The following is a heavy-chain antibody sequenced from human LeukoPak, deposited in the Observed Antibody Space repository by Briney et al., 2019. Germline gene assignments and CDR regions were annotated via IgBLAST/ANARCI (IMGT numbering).Heavy chain of an antibody. J-gene: IGHJ6*02. Sequence: GGSLRLSCAASGFTFSSYAMSWVRQAPGKGLEWVSAISGSGGSTYYADSVKGRFTISRGNSKNTLYLQMNSLRAEDTAVYYCAKLADQIAAAGIGYYYYGMDVWGQGTTVTVSS. V-gene: IGHV3-23*01. CDR1: GFTFSSYA. D-gene: IGHD6-13*01. CDR3: AKLADQIAAAGIGYYYYGMDV. CDR2: ISGSGGST.